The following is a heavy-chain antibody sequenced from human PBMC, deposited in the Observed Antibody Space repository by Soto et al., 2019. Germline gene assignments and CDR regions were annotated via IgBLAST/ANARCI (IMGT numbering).Heavy chain of an antibody. V-gene: IGHV3-21*01. Sequence: PGGSLRLACAASGFTFSSYSMNWVRQAPGKGLEWVSSISSSSSYIYYADSVKGRFTISRDNAKNSLYLQMNSLRAEDTAVYYCAIVIILTGRTNYWPQATLVTV. J-gene: IGHJ4*02. CDR2: ISSSSSYI. CDR1: GFTFSSYS. CDR3: AIVIILTGRTNY. D-gene: IGHD1-20*01.